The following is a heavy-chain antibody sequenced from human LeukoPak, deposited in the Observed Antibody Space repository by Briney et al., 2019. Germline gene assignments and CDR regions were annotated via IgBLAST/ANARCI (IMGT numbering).Heavy chain of an antibody. CDR1: GYTFTGYY. Sequence: ASVKFSCKATGYTFTGYYMHWVRQAPGQGLEWMGWINPNSGGTNYAQKFQGRVTMTRDTSISTAYMELSRLRSDDTAVYYCARPIVGATGGFDYWGQGTLVTVSS. CDR2: INPNSGGT. D-gene: IGHD1-26*01. V-gene: IGHV1-2*02. J-gene: IGHJ4*02. CDR3: ARPIVGATGGFDY.